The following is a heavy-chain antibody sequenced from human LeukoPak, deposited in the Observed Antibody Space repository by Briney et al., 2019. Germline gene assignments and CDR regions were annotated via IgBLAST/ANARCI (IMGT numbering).Heavy chain of an antibody. CDR2: INHSGST. CDR1: GGSFSGYY. CDR3: ARDDDYYWYFDL. D-gene: IGHD1-1*01. Sequence: TSETLSLTCAVYGGSFSGYYWSWIRQPPGKGLEGIGEINHSGSTNYNPSLKSRVTISVDTSKNQFSLKLSSVTAADTAVYYCARDDDYYWYFDLWGRGTLVTVSS. J-gene: IGHJ2*01. V-gene: IGHV4-34*01.